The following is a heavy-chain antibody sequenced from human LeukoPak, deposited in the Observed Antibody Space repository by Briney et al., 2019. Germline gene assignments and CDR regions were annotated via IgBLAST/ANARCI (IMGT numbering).Heavy chain of an antibody. V-gene: IGHV3-66*02. CDR3: AREVEYYYDSGGYYLGGYYFDY. J-gene: IGHJ4*02. D-gene: IGHD3-22*01. CDR2: IYSGGST. Sequence: PGGSLRLSCAASGFTVSSNYMSWVRQAPGKGLEWVSVIYSGGSTYYADSVKGRFTISRDNSKNTLYLQMNSLRAEDTAVYYCAREVEYYYDSGGYYLGGYYFDYWGQGTLVTVSS. CDR1: GFTVSSNY.